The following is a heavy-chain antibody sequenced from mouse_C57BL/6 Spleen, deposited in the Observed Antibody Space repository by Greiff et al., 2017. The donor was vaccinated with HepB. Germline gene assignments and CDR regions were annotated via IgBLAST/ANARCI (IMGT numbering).Heavy chain of an antibody. CDR2: IHPNSGST. D-gene: IGHD2-4*01. CDR1: GYTFTSYW. V-gene: IGHV1-64*01. CDR3: ERSGVYDYDERGDY. Sequence: QVQLQQPGAELVKPGASVKLSCKASGYTFTSYWMHWVKQRPGQGLEWIGMIHPNSGSTNYNEKFKSKATLTVDKSSSTAYMQLSSLTSEDSAVYYGERSGVYDYDERGDYWGQGTTLTVSS. J-gene: IGHJ2*01.